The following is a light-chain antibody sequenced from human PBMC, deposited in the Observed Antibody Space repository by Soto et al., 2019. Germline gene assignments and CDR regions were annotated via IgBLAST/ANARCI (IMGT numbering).Light chain of an antibody. CDR1: QSISSW. CDR2: DAS. V-gene: IGKV1-5*01. Sequence: DIQITQSPSTLSASVGDRVTIPFRASQSISSWLAWYQQKPGKAPKLLIYDASSLESGVPSRFSGSGSGTEFTLTISSLQPDDFATYYCQQYNSYPWTFGQGTRWIS. CDR3: QQYNSYPWT. J-gene: IGKJ1*01.